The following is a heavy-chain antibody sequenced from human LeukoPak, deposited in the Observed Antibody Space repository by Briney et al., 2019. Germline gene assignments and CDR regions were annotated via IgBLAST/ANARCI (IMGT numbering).Heavy chain of an antibody. CDR2: IDSDGST. CDR1: GFIVSNKY. D-gene: IGHD3-10*01. CDR3: ASRAFGAPHY. Sequence: GESLKISCAASGFIVSNKYMSWVRQAPGEGLEWVSVIDSDGSTNYADSVKGRFTISRDNSKNTLYLQMNSLRVEDTAMYYCASRAFGAPHYWGQGTLVTVSS. J-gene: IGHJ4*02. V-gene: IGHV3-53*01.